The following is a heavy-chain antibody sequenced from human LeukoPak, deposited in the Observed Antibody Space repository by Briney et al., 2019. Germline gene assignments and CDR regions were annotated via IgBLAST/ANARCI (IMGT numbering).Heavy chain of an antibody. CDR2: INPNSGGT. V-gene: IGHV1-2*04. CDR1: GYTFTGYY. J-gene: IGHJ4*02. Sequence: ASVKVSCKASGYTFTGYYMHWVRQAPGQGLEWMGWINPNSGGTNYAQKFQGWVTMTRDTPISTAYMELSRLRSDDTAVYYCARGPTEDIVVVPAAHYLDYWGQGTLVTVSS. CDR3: ARGPTEDIVVVPAAHYLDY. D-gene: IGHD2-2*01.